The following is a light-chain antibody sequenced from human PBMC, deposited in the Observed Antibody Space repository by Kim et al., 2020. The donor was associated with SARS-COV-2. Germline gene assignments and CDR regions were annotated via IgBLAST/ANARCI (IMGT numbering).Light chain of an antibody. Sequence: DIQMTQSPSSLSAFVGDRVTITCQASQDINNYLKWYQQKPGKAPKVLIYDASNSETGVPSRFSGSGSGTHFTFTISSLQPEDIATYYCQQYANLPLTFGGGTKVDIK. V-gene: IGKV1-33*01. CDR2: DAS. CDR3: QQYANLPLT. J-gene: IGKJ4*01. CDR1: QDINNY.